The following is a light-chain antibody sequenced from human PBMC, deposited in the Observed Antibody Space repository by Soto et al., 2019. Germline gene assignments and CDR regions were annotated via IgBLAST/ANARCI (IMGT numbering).Light chain of an antibody. CDR1: QEISRW. Sequence: DIQMTQSPSSVSASVGDRVTITCRASQEISRWLAWYQQKPGKAPNLLIYAASTLQSGVPSRFSGSGSGTDFTLTISSLQPEDFATYYCQQADSFTTFGPGTKVDIK. V-gene: IGKV1-12*01. CDR3: QQADSFTT. J-gene: IGKJ3*01. CDR2: AAS.